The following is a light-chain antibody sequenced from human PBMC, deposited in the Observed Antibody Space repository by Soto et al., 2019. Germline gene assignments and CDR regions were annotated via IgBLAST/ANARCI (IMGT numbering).Light chain of an antibody. CDR1: QSVSSSY. J-gene: IGKJ2*01. CDR3: QQYGSSPRT. CDR2: GAS. Sequence: EIVLTQSPGTLSLSPGERATLSCRASQSVSSSYLAWYQQKPGQAPRLLIYGASSGATGIPDRFSGSGSGTDFTLTISRLEPEDFAVYYCQQYGSSPRTFGQGTKVDIK. V-gene: IGKV3-20*01.